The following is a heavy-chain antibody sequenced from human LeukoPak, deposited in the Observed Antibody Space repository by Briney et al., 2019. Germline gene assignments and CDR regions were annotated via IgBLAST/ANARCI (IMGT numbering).Heavy chain of an antibody. CDR3: ARGVGYCSSTSCYRMYYFDY. V-gene: IGHV3-7*04. D-gene: IGHD2-2*02. Sequence: GGSLRLSCAASGFTFSDYEMNWVRQAPGKGLEWVANIKQDGSEKYYVDSVKGRFTISRDNAKNSLYLQMNSLRAEDTAVYYCARGVGYCSSTSCYRMYYFDYWGQGTLVTVSS. J-gene: IGHJ4*02. CDR1: GFTFSDYE. CDR2: IKQDGSEK.